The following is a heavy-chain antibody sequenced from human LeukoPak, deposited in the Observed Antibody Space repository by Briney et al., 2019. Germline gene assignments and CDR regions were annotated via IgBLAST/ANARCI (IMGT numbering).Heavy chain of an antibody. CDR2: ISSSSNYI. D-gene: IGHD1-26*01. CDR1: GFTFSSYS. V-gene: IGHV3-21*03. J-gene: IGHJ4*02. CDR3: ARLRGLYSGTYRYQTAFEY. Sequence: GGSLRLSCAASGFTFSSYSMNWVRQAPGKGLEWVSSISSSSNYIYYADSVKGRFTISRDNAKNSLYLQMNSLRVEDTSVYYCARLRGLYSGTYRYQTAFEYWGQGSLLTVSS.